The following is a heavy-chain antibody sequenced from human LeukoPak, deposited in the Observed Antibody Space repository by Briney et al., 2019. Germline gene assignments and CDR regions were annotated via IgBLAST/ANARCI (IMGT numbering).Heavy chain of an antibody. D-gene: IGHD3-22*01. CDR2: ISSSGSTI. CDR1: GFTFSSYE. CDR3: ARIATTYDSSGYLPDYYYYYMDV. J-gene: IGHJ6*03. Sequence: PGGSLRLSCAAPGFTFSSYEMNWVRQAPGKGLEWVSYISSSGSTIYYADSVKGRFTISRDNAKNSLYLQMNSLRAEDTAVYYCARIATTYDSSGYLPDYYYYYMDVWGKGTTVTISS. V-gene: IGHV3-48*03.